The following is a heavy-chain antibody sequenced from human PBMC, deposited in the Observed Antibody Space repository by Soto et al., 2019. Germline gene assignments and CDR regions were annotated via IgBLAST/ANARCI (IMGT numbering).Heavy chain of an antibody. Sequence: QVQLVESGGGVVQPGRSLRLSCAASGFTFSSYAMHWVRQAPGKGLEWVAVISYDGSNKYYADSVKGRFTISRDNSKNTLYLQMNSLRAEDTAVYYCAMTPYGSGSYYNNYFDYWGQGTLVTVSS. CDR3: AMTPYGSGSYYNNYFDY. V-gene: IGHV3-30-3*01. CDR2: ISYDGSNK. D-gene: IGHD3-10*01. CDR1: GFTFSSYA. J-gene: IGHJ4*02.